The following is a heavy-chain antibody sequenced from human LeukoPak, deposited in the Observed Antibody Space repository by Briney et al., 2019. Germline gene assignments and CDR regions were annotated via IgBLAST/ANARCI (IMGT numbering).Heavy chain of an antibody. D-gene: IGHD3-22*01. CDR3: ARDRYYYDSSGYPLFDY. V-gene: IGHV3-33*01. J-gene: IGHJ4*02. CDR2: IWYDGSNK. CDR1: AFTFSSYG. Sequence: GGSLRLSCAASAFTFSSYGMHWVRQAPGKGLEWVAVIWYDGSNKYYADSVKGRFTISRDNSKNTLYLQMNSLRAEDTAVYYCARDRYYYDSSGYPLFDYWGQGTLVTVSS.